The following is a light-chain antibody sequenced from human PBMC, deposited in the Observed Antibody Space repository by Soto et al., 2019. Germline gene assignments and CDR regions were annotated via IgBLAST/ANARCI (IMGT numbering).Light chain of an antibody. V-gene: IGKV3-20*01. J-gene: IGKJ3*01. CDR2: GAS. Sequence: EIVLTQSPGTLSVSPGERVTLSCRASQSVSSNYLAWYQQRPGQAPRLLIFGASYRATGIPERFSGSGSGTDFTLTIRRLAPEAFAVYYCQQYSSSPPEFTFGPGTKVDSK. CDR1: QSVSSNY. CDR3: QQYSSSPPEFT.